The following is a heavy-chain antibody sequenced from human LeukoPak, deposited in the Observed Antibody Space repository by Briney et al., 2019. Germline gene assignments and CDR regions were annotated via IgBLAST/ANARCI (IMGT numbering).Heavy chain of an antibody. D-gene: IGHD3-16*02. CDR1: GFTFSTYG. CDR3: AKALSPSPIGFLLYFDP. CDR2: LSQDGNDK. J-gene: IGHJ5*02. Sequence: WGSLRLSCAASGFTFSTYGMHWVRQAPGKGLEWVAVLSQDGNDKYYANSVKGRFTISRDNSKNTLCLQMDSLTAADTAIYYCAKALSPSPIGFLLYFDPWGQGTLVSV. V-gene: IGHV3-30*18.